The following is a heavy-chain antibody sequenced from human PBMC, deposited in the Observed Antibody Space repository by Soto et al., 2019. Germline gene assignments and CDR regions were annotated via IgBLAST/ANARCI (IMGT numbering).Heavy chain of an antibody. CDR2: INWNGGST. D-gene: IGHD6-19*01. CDR3: ARLYSSAWYGPGRY. V-gene: IGHV3-20*04. CDR1: GFTISSNY. Sequence: GGSLRLSCAASGFTISSNYMSWVRQAPGKGLEWVSGINWNGGSTGYADSVKGRFTISRDNAKNSPYLQMNSLRAEDTALYYCARLYSSAWYGPGRYWGQGTLVTVSS. J-gene: IGHJ4*02.